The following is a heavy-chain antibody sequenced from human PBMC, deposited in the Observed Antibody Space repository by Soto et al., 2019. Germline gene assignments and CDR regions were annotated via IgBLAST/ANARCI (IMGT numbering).Heavy chain of an antibody. V-gene: IGHV3-7*01. CDR2: IKQDGSEK. Sequence: PGGSLRLSCAASGFTFSSYWMSWVRQAPGKGLEWVANIKQDGSEKYYVDSVKGRFTISRGNAKNSLYLQMNSLRAEDTAVYYCAREPGGRYSGYEDYWGQGTLVTVSS. CDR1: GFTFSSYW. CDR3: AREPGGRYSGYEDY. J-gene: IGHJ4*02. D-gene: IGHD5-12*01.